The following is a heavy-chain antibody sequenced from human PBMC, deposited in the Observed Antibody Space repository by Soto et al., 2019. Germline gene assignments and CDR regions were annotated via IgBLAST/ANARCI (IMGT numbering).Heavy chain of an antibody. V-gene: IGHV3-53*04. D-gene: IGHD6-6*01. Sequence: EVQLVESGGGLVQPGGSLRLSCAASGFTVSSNYMSWVRQAPGKGLEWVSVIYSGGSTYYADSVKGRFTISRHNSKNTLYLQMNSLRAEDTAVYYCASSGIAARYHSIDYWGQGTLVTVSS. CDR3: ASSGIAARYHSIDY. CDR2: IYSGGST. CDR1: GFTVSSNY. J-gene: IGHJ4*02.